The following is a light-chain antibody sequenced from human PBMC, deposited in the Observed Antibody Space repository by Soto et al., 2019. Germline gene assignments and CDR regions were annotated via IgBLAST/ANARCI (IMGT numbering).Light chain of an antibody. J-gene: IGLJ2*01. CDR1: SSDVGGYNY. CDR2: DVS. Sequence: QSVLTQPASVSGSPGPSIPLSCTGTSSDVGGYNYVSWYQQHPGKAPKLMIYDVSNRPSGVSNRFSGSKSGNTASLTISGLQAEDEADYYCSSYTSSSTVVFGGGTKLTVL. V-gene: IGLV2-14*01. CDR3: SSYTSSSTVV.